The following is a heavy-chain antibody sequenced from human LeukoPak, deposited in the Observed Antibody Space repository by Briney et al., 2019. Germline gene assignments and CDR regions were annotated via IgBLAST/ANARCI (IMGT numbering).Heavy chain of an antibody. CDR3: ARDTLGEGEDANYAVYYFDY. D-gene: IGHD4/OR15-4a*01. J-gene: IGHJ4*02. V-gene: IGHV3-7*01. CDR1: GFRFNTFW. Sequence: GGSLRLSCAASGFRFNTFWMSWVRQAPGKGLEWVANIKQDGNEKYYADSVKGRFTISRDNGKNSLDLQMNSLRADDTAFYYCARDTLGEGEDANYAVYYFDYWGQGILVTVSP. CDR2: IKQDGNEK.